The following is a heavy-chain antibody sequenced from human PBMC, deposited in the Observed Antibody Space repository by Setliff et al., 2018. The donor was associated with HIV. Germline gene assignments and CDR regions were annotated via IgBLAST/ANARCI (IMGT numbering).Heavy chain of an antibody. CDR1: GGSISSFNHY. D-gene: IGHD3-3*01. CDR3: ARDRSDYYNLPGYFDH. V-gene: IGHV4-31*03. CDR2: IYYSGSA. Sequence: SETLSLTCTVSGGSISSFNHYWNWIRQHPGKGPEWIGYIYYSGSAYYNPSLKSRVTISVDTSKNQFSLKLSSVTAADTAVYYCARDRSDYYNLPGYFDHWGQGTPVTVSS. J-gene: IGHJ4*02.